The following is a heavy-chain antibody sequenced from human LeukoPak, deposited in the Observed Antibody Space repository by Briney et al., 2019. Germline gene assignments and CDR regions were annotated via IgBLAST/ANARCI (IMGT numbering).Heavy chain of an antibody. V-gene: IGHV1-2*02. CDR2: INPNSGGT. J-gene: IGHJ5*02. D-gene: IGHD6-13*01. CDR3: ARAAAGFSS. Sequence: VASVKVSCKASGYTFTGYYMHWVRQAPGQGLEWMGWINPNSGGTNYAQKFQGRATMTRDTSISTAYMELSRLRSDDTAVYYCARAAAGFSSWGQGTLVTVSS. CDR1: GYTFTGYY.